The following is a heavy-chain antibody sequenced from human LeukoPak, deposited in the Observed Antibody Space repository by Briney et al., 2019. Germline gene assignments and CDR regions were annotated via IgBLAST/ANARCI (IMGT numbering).Heavy chain of an antibody. CDR3: ARGNYGRSGFDY. J-gene: IGHJ4*02. Sequence: GGSLRLSCAPSVYTLSDNYITWVRQAPGKGLEWVSIIYPGDSTFYADSVKGRFSISRHNSKNTLYLQMSSLRTEDVAIYYCARGNYGRSGFDYWGQGTLVTVSS. D-gene: IGHD3-10*01. CDR1: VYTLSDNY. CDR2: IYPGDST. V-gene: IGHV3-53*04.